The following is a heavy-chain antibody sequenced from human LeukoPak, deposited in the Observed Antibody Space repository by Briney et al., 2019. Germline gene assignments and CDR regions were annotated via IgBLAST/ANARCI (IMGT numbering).Heavy chain of an antibody. J-gene: IGHJ3*02. D-gene: IGHD3-22*01. CDR3: ASSDHYDSSGFGLDAFDI. V-gene: IGHV4-30-2*05. Sequence: SETLSLTCAVSGGSISSGGYSWSWIRQPPGKGLEWIGYIYYSGSTYYNPSLKSRVTISVDTSKNQFSLKLSSVTAADTAVYYCASSDHYDSSGFGLDAFDIWGQGTMVTVSS. CDR1: GGSISSGGYS. CDR2: IYYSGST.